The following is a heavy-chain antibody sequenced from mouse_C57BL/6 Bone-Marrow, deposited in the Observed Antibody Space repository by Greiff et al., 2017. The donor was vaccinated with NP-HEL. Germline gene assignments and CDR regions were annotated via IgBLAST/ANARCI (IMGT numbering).Heavy chain of an antibody. CDR3: ARRGYYFDY. CDR1: GYTFTSYG. Sequence: VHLVESGAELARPGASVKLSCKASGYTFTSYGISWVKQRTGQGLEWIGEIYPRSGNTYYNEKFKGKATLTADNSSSTAYMELRSLTSEDSAVYFCARRGYYFDYWGQGTTLTVSS. J-gene: IGHJ2*01. V-gene: IGHV1-81*01. CDR2: IYPRSGNT.